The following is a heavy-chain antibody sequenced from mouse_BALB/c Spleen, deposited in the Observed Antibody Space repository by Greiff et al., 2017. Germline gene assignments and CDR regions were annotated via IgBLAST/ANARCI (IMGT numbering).Heavy chain of an antibody. V-gene: IGHV1-7*01. Sequence: QVHVKQSGAELAKPGASVKMSCKASGYTFTSYWMHWVKQRPGQGLEWIGYINPSTGYTEYNQKFKDKATLTADKSSSTAYMQLSSLTSEDSAVYYCARYYGNYGDFDVWGAGTTVTVSS. CDR3: ARYYGNYGDFDV. CDR2: INPSTGYT. J-gene: IGHJ1*01. D-gene: IGHD2-1*01. CDR1: GYTFTSYW.